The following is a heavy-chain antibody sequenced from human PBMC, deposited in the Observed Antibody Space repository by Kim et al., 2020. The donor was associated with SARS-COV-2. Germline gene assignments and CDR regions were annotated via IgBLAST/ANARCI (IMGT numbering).Heavy chain of an antibody. CDR1: GFTFTDHY. D-gene: IGHD5-18*01. V-gene: IGHV3-72*01. J-gene: IGHJ4*02. Sequence: GGSLRLSCAASGFTFTDHYMDWVRQAPGKGLEWVGRITNGPSSYSTNYAASVKGRFSMSRDDSKKSIYLQMNSLKTEDTAFYYCARDSATALDYWGQGTLVTVSS. CDR3: ARDSATALDY. CDR2: ITNGPSSYST.